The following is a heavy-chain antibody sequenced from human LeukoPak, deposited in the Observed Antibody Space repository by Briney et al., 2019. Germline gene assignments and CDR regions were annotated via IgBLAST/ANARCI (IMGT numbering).Heavy chain of an antibody. V-gene: IGHV7-4-1*02. CDR3: AREILRFDI. CDR1: GYSFNSQG. CDR2: INTDSGNP. J-gene: IGHJ3*02. Sequence: ASVKGSCKASGYSFNSQGMNWVRQAPRQGLEWMGWINTDSGNPTYAQGFTGRFVFSLDSSVSTAYLQISNLMPEDTAKYYCAREILRFDIWGQGTMVIVSS.